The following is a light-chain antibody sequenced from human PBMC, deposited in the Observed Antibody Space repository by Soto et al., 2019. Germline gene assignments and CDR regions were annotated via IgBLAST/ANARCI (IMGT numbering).Light chain of an antibody. CDR2: AAS. J-gene: IGKJ4*01. CDR1: QGISNL. Sequence: DIQMTQSPSSVSASVGDRVTITCRASQGISNLLAWYQQKPGKATKLLIYAASGLQSGVPSRFSGSGSGTDFTLTISSMQPEELATYDCQQANSFTLTVGGGTKGEIK. V-gene: IGKV1-12*01. CDR3: QQANSFTLT.